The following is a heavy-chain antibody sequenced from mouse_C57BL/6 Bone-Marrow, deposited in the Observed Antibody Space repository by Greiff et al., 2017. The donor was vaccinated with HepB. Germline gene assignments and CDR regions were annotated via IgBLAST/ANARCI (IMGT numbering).Heavy chain of an antibody. Sequence: QVHVKQPGAELVRPGSSVKLSCKASGYTFTSYWMDWVKQRPGQGLEWIGNIYPSDSETHYNQKFKDKATLTVDKSSSTAYMQLSSLTSEDSAVYYCARDETGFAYWGQGTLVTVSA. J-gene: IGHJ3*01. CDR3: ARDETGFAY. V-gene: IGHV1-61*01. CDR2: IYPSDSET. CDR1: GYTFTSYW.